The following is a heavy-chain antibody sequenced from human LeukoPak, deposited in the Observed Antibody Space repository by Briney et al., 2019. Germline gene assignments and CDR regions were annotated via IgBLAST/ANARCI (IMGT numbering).Heavy chain of an antibody. D-gene: IGHD3-16*01. CDR3: AKGLRTGVGPYMGYHYYMDV. V-gene: IGHV3-23*01. CDR2: INDNGDGT. CDR1: GFTFSSYA. J-gene: IGHJ6*03. Sequence: GGSLRLSCAASGFTFSSYAVSWVRQAPGKGLKWVSTINDNGDGTYYADSVKGRFTISRDNSHNTVSLQMNSLRDEDTGVYYCAKGLRTGVGPYMGYHYYMDVWGKGATVTVSS.